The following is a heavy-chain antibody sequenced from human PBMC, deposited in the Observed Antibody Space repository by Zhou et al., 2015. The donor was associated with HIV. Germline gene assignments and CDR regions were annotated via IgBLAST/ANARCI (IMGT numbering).Heavy chain of an antibody. CDR3: AKDPHVYSSGPGGGYFDY. Sequence: EEQLVESGGGLVKPGESLRLSCLASGFTFSSHSMHWVRQAPGKGLEWVSTISSTGGSTYNADSVKGRFTISRDNSKNTLYLQMNSLSADDTAVYYCAKDPHVYSSGPGGGYFDYWGQGTLVTVSS. J-gene: IGHJ4*02. V-gene: IGHV3-23*04. CDR1: GFTFSSHS. CDR2: ISSTGGST. D-gene: IGHD6-19*01.